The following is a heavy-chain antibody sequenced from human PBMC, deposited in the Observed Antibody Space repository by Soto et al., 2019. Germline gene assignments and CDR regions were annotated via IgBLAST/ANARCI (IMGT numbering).Heavy chain of an antibody. CDR1: GFTFSSYS. D-gene: IGHD2-15*01. CDR3: ARDIGYCSGGSCYAMYYFDY. Sequence: VGSLRLSCAASGFTFSSYSMNWVRQAPGKGLEWVSYISSSSSTIYYADSVKGRFTISRDNAKNSLYLQMNSLRAEDTAVCYCARDIGYCSGGSCYAMYYFDYWGQGTLVNVSS. J-gene: IGHJ4*02. CDR2: ISSSSSTI. V-gene: IGHV3-48*01.